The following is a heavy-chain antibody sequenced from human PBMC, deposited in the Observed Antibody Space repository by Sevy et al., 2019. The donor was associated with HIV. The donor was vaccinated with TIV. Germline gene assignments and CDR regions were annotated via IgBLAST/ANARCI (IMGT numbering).Heavy chain of an antibody. D-gene: IGHD3-10*01. CDR3: ARFKYYGSQNLYYFHY. J-gene: IGHJ4*02. Sequence: ASVKVSCKASGGTFSDYAISWVRQAPGQGLEWMGGIVPILGSTEYAQRFQDRVTITADESTNTAYMELRSLRSDDSAVYYCARFKYYGSQNLYYFHYWGQGTLVTVSS. CDR1: GGTFSDYA. V-gene: IGHV1-69*13. CDR2: IVPILGST.